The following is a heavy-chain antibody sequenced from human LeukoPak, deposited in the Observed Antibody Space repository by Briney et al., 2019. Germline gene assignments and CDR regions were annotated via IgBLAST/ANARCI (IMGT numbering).Heavy chain of an antibody. CDR2: ISYDGSNK. CDR1: GFTFSSYA. Sequence: PGRSLRLSCAASGFTFSSYAMHWVRQAPGKGLEWVAVISYDGSNKYYADSVKGRFTISRDNSKNTLYLQMNSLRAEDTAVYYCARGRYYYDSSGYYRGYYFDYWGQGTLVTVFS. D-gene: IGHD3-22*01. V-gene: IGHV3-30-3*01. CDR3: ARGRYYYDSSGYYRGYYFDY. J-gene: IGHJ4*02.